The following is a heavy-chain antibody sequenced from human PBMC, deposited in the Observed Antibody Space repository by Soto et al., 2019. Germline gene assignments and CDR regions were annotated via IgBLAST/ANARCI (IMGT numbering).Heavy chain of an antibody. CDR2: ISSSGSTI. D-gene: IGHD2-15*01. V-gene: IGHV3-48*03. Sequence: GGSLRLSCAASGFTFSSYEMNWVRQAPGKGLEWVSYISSSGSTIYYADSVKGRSTISRDNAKNSLYLQMNSLRAEDTAVYYCATERDYCSGGSCYGMDVWGQGTTVTVSS. CDR3: ATERDYCSGGSCYGMDV. CDR1: GFTFSSYE. J-gene: IGHJ6*02.